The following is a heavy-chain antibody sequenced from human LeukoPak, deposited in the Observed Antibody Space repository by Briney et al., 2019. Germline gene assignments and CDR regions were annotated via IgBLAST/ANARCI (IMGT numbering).Heavy chain of an antibody. CDR3: ARGRLPAAFDP. Sequence: PSETLSLTCAVYGGSFSGYYWSWIRQPPGKGLEWIGEINHSGSTNYNPSLKSRVTISVDTSKNQFSPKLSSVTAADTAVYYCARGRLPAAFDPWGQGTLVTVSS. D-gene: IGHD2-2*01. CDR2: INHSGST. V-gene: IGHV4-34*01. J-gene: IGHJ5*02. CDR1: GGSFSGYY.